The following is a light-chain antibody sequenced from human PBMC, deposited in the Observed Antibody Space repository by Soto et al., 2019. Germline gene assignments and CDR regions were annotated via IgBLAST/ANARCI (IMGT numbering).Light chain of an antibody. CDR3: SSYTSASTLI. CDR1: SSDVGAYDY. CDR2: EVI. J-gene: IGLJ2*01. Sequence: QSALTQPASVSGSPGQSITISCTGTSSDVGAYDYVSWCQQHPGKAPKLMIFEVINRPSGVSDRFSGSKSGNTASLTISGLQAEDEGDYYCSSYTSASTLIFGGGTKVTVL. V-gene: IGLV2-14*01.